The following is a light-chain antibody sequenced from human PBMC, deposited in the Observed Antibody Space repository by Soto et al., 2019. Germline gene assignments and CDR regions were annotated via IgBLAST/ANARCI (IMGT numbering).Light chain of an antibody. CDR1: SSNLGTNY. CDR3: AAWDDTLSGYV. V-gene: IGLV1-47*01. Sequence: QSVLTQPPSASGTPGQRVTISCSGSSSNLGTNYVYWYQQLPGTAPKLLLYRNNQRPSGVPDRFSGSKSGTSASLAISGLRSGDEADYYCAAWDDTLSGYVFGTGTKVTVL. CDR2: RNN. J-gene: IGLJ1*01.